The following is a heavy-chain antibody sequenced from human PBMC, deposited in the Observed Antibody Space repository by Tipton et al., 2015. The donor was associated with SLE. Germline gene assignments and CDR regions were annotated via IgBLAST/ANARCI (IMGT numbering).Heavy chain of an antibody. CDR3: ARDPIVGTTPSFFDF. V-gene: IGHV4-39*07. D-gene: IGHD1-26*01. J-gene: IGHJ4*02. CDR1: GGSIRSSTYY. Sequence: TLSLTCSVSGGSIRSSTYYWGWIRQAPGKGLEWIGSIYYSGSTYYNSSLKSRVTISMDTSKNQFSLRLSSLTAADTAVYYCARDPIVGTTPSFFDFWGQGTLVTVSS. CDR2: IYYSGST.